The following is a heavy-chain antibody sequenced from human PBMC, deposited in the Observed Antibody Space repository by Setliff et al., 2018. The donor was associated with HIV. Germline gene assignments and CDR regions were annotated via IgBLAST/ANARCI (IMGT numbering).Heavy chain of an antibody. V-gene: IGHV4-39*01. D-gene: IGHD6-6*01. J-gene: IGHJ6*03. CDR3: ARGGGTSSPIDYHYYIDV. CDR1: GDSISSSIYY. CDR2: IYYTGSP. Sequence: SETLSLTCTVSGDSISSSIYYWGWVRQPPGKGLEWIGGIYYTGSPFYNPSLKSRVTISVDTSSNQFSLKLSSVTAADTAVYYCARGGGTSSPIDYHYYIDVWGKGTTVTVSS.